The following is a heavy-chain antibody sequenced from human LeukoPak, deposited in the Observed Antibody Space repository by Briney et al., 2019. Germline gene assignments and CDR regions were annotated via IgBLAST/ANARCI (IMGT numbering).Heavy chain of an antibody. J-gene: IGHJ5*02. CDR2: ISYDGSNK. CDR3: ARDYQLELLRGSVWFDP. D-gene: IGHD1-7*01. V-gene: IGHV3-30-3*01. CDR1: GFTFSSYA. Sequence: GGSLRLSCAASGFTFSSYAMHWVRQAPGKGLEWVAVISYDGSNKYYADSVKGRFTISRDNSKNTLYLQMNSLRAEDTAVYYCARDYQLELLRGSVWFDPWGQGTLVTVSS.